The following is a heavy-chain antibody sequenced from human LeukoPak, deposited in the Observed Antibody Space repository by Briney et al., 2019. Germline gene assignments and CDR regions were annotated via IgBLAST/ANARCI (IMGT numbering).Heavy chain of an antibody. J-gene: IGHJ4*02. D-gene: IGHD3-10*01. Sequence: SETLPLTCTVSGGSISSSSYYWGWIRQPPGKGLEWIGSIYYSGSTYYNPSLKSRVTISVDTSKNQFSLKLSSVTAADTAVYYCARHFHGSGSYYNPSFIDYWGQGTLVTVSS. CDR2: IYYSGST. CDR1: GGSISSSSYY. V-gene: IGHV4-39*01. CDR3: ARHFHGSGSYYNPSFIDY.